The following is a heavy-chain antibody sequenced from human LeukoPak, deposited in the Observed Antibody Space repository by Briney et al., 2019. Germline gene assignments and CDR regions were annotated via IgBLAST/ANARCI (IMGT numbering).Heavy chain of an antibody. J-gene: IGHJ4*02. Sequence: GGSLRLSCAASGFSFSSFWLSWVRQAPEKGLEWVANIKEDGSEKYYVDSVKGRFTISRDNAKKSLYLQMSSLRAEDTAVYYCAYSRSSLAAGYWGQGTPVTVTS. V-gene: IGHV3-7*03. D-gene: IGHD2-15*01. CDR1: GFSFSSFW. CDR2: IKEDGSEK. CDR3: AYSRSSLAAGY.